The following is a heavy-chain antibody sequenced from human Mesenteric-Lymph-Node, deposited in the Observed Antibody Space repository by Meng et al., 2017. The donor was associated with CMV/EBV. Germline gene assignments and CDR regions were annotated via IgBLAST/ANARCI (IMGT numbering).Heavy chain of an antibody. Sequence: SETLSLTCSVSGGSITSVGYYWTWIRQHPGKGLEWIGYIYYSGSTYYNPSLESRVTISVDTSKNQFSLKLSSVTAADTAVYYCARQAMVRGNPYYYYYGMDVWGQGTTVTVSS. V-gene: IGHV4-31*03. J-gene: IGHJ6*02. CDR1: GGSITSVGYY. CDR2: IYYSGST. CDR3: ARQAMVRGNPYYYYYGMDV. D-gene: IGHD3-10*01.